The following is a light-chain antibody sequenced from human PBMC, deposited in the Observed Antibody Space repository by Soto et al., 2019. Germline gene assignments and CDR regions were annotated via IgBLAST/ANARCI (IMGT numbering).Light chain of an antibody. CDR2: SAS. CDR1: RDIRNY. V-gene: IGKV1-27*01. CDR3: QQYSSFPLT. J-gene: IGKJ4*01. Sequence: DIQMTQSPSSLSASVGDRVTITCRASRDIRNYLAWYQQKPGAAPTLLIFSASTLQSGDPSRFSGSVSGTDFTLTINSLQPEDAATYYCQQYSSFPLTFGGGTKVAI.